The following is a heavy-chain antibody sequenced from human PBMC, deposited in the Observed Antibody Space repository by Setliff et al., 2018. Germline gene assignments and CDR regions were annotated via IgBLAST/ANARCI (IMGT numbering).Heavy chain of an antibody. J-gene: IGHJ6*02. CDR3: ARDRSAYNYGLDV. V-gene: IGHV4-59*01. CDR2: VYYTGTT. CDR1: GGSINNYY. Sequence: ASETLSLTCTVSGGSINNYYWSWIRQAPGKGLGWVGYVYYTGTTNYSPSLKGRVIISVDASKNRLSLQLNSVTPADTAVYYCARDRSAYNYGLDVWGQGTTVTVSS.